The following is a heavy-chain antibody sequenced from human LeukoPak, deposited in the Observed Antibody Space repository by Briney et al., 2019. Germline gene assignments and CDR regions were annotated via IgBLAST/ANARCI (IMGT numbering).Heavy chain of an antibody. CDR2: IIPILGIA. CDR3: AREEGTDYYYYYGMDV. V-gene: IGHV1-69*04. CDR1: GGTFSSYA. Sequence: SVKVSCKASGGTFSSYAISWVRQAPGQGLEWMGRIIPILGIANYAQKFQGRVTITADKSTSTAYMELSSLRSEDTAVYYCAREEGTDYYYYYGMDVWGQGTTVTVSS. J-gene: IGHJ6*02. D-gene: IGHD3-10*01.